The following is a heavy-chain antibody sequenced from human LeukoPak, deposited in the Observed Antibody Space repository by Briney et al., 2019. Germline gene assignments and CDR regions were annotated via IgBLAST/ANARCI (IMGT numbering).Heavy chain of an antibody. Sequence: GGSLRLSCAASGFTFDDYAMHWVRQAPGKGREWGSGISWNSVSIGYADSVKGRFTISRDNAKNSLYLQMNSLRAEDTALYYCAKAPISGTYYNGRNYFDYWGQGTLTTVSS. V-gene: IGHV3-9*01. D-gene: IGHD3-10*01. CDR1: GFTFDDYA. CDR3: AKAPISGTYYNGRNYFDY. CDR2: ISWNSVSI. J-gene: IGHJ4*02.